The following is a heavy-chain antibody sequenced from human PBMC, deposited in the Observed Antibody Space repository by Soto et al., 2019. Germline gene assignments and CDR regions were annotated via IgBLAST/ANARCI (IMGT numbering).Heavy chain of an antibody. CDR1: GGSISSYY. J-gene: IGHJ5*02. D-gene: IGHD6-13*01. V-gene: IGHV4-59*08. CDR2: IYYSGST. Sequence: SETLSLTCTVSGGSISSYYWSWIRQPPGKGLEWIGYIYYSGSTNYNPSLKSRVTISVDTSKNHFSLKLSSVTAADTAVYYCARHPAWYSSSWGFDPWGQGTLVTVSS. CDR3: ARHPAWYSSSWGFDP.